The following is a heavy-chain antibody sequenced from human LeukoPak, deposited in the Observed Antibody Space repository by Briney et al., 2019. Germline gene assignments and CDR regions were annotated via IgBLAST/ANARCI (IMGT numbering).Heavy chain of an antibody. CDR1: GFTFSSYA. V-gene: IGHV3-30-3*01. Sequence: GRSLRLSCAASGFTFSSYAMHWVRQAPGKGLEWVAVISYDGSNKYYADSVKGRFTISRDNSKNTLYLQMNSLRAEDTAVYYCARDFWSGYGGYWGQGTLVTVSS. CDR2: ISYDGSNK. J-gene: IGHJ4*02. D-gene: IGHD3-3*01. CDR3: ARDFWSGYGGY.